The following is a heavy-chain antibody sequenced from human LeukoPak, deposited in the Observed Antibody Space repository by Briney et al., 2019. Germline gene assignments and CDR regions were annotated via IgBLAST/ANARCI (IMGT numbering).Heavy chain of an antibody. J-gene: IGHJ3*02. D-gene: IGHD6-13*01. CDR1: GFTFSTYW. Sequence: GGSLRLSCLGSGFTFSTYWMSWVRQAPGKGLEWVANIMQDGSEKNYVDSVKGRFTISRDNARNSLYLQMSGLGAEDTAVYYCAREVYSSSRPADAFDIWGQGTVVTVSS. CDR3: AREVYSSSRPADAFDI. V-gene: IGHV3-7*01. CDR2: IMQDGSEK.